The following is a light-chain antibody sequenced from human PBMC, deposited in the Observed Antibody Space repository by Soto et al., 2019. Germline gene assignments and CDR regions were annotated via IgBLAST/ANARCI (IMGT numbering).Light chain of an antibody. CDR2: AAS. CDR1: QGISNY. V-gene: IGKV1-27*01. Sequence: DLQMTQSPSSLSASVGDRVTITCRASQGISNYLAWYQQKPGKVPKLLIYAASTLQSGVPSRFSGSGSGTDFTLTISSLQPEDVGTYDCQKYNSALGTFGQGTKVEIK. CDR3: QKYNSALGT. J-gene: IGKJ1*01.